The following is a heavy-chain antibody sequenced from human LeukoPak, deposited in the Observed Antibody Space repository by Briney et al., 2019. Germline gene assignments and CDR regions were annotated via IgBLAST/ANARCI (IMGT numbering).Heavy chain of an antibody. CDR2: ISSGSRTI. D-gene: IGHD1-20*01. V-gene: IGHV3-48*01. Sequence: GGSLRLSCAASGFTFGGYSMNWVRQAPGKGLEWISYISSGSRTIYYADSVEGRFTVSRDNAKNSLYLQMRSLRAEDTAVYYCARESITGHRDFDYWGQGTLVTVSS. J-gene: IGHJ4*02. CDR3: ARESITGHRDFDY. CDR1: GFTFGGYS.